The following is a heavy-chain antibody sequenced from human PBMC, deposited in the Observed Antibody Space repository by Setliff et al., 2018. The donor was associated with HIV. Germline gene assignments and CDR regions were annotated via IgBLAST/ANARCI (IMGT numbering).Heavy chain of an antibody. Sequence: GASVKVSCKASGYTFTSYDIIWVRRATGQGLEWMGWMNPNSGATGYAQKFKDRFIMTRDTSISTAYMELSSLTSEDTAVYYCASGKGVRGVIIRGGLDVWGKGTTVTVSS. CDR2: MNPNSGAT. V-gene: IGHV1-8*02. D-gene: IGHD3-10*01. CDR3: ASGKGVRGVIIRGGLDV. CDR1: GYTFTSYD. J-gene: IGHJ6*04.